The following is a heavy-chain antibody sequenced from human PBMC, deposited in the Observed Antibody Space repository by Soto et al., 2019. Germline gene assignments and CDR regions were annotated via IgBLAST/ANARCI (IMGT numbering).Heavy chain of an antibody. J-gene: IGHJ6*02. Sequence: SETLSLTCTVSGASITTSYWSWIRQPPGKGLEWIGYIDYSGSATYNPSLKSRVTISVDTSKNRFSLRLSSVTAADTAVYYCARGRYFGSGTYEPYYYGMDVWGQGTTVIVSS. CDR2: IDYSGSA. CDR1: GASITTSY. CDR3: ARGRYFGSGTYEPYYYGMDV. V-gene: IGHV4-59*01. D-gene: IGHD3-10*01.